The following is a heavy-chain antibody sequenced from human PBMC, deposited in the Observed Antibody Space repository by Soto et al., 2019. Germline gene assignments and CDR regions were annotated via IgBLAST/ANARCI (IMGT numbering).Heavy chain of an antibody. Sequence: PGGSLRLSCAASGFTFSSYSMNWVRQAPGKGLEWVSSISSSSSYIYYADSLKGRFTISRDNAKNSLFLQMNSLRAEDTAVYYCALLVYYYDSSGYSRAEYFQHWGQGTLVTVSS. J-gene: IGHJ1*01. CDR2: ISSSSSYI. V-gene: IGHV3-21*01. CDR1: GFTFSSYS. D-gene: IGHD3-22*01. CDR3: ALLVYYYDSSGYSRAEYFQH.